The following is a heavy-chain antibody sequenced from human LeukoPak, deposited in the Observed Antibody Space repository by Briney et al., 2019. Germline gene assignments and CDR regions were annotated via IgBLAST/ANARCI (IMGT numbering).Heavy chain of an antibody. Sequence: ASVKVSCKASGYTFTSYGISWVRQAPGQGLEWMGWINTNTGNPTYAQGFTGRFVFSLDTSVSTAYLQISSLKAEDTAVYYCARDPGGDFWSGYWHYWGQGTLVTVSS. V-gene: IGHV7-4-1*02. CDR2: INTNTGNP. J-gene: IGHJ4*02. CDR1: GYTFTSYG. D-gene: IGHD3-3*01. CDR3: ARDPGGDFWSGYWHY.